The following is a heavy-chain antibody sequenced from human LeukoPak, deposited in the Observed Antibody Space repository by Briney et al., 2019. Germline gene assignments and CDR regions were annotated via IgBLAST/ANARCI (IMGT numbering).Heavy chain of an antibody. CDR2: IRYDGSTK. J-gene: IGHJ4*02. CDR1: GFIFTDYG. CDR3: AKEGTASKPSDLDY. D-gene: IGHD1/OR15-1a*01. V-gene: IGHV3-30*02. Sequence: GGSLRLSCAVSGFIFTDYGMHWVRQAPGKGLEWVAFIRYDGSTKYYVDSVKGRFTISRDNSKNMLFLQMISLRGEDTAVYYCAKEGTASKPSDLDYWGQGTLVTVSS.